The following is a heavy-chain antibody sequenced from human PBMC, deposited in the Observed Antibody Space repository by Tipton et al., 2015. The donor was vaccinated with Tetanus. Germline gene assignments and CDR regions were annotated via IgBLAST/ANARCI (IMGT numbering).Heavy chain of an antibody. D-gene: IGHD3-22*01. CDR3: ARYYYDSSGYYLYWYFDL. CDR2: IYYSGST. Sequence: TLSLTCTVSGGSISSYYWSWIRQPPGKGLEWIGYIYYSGSTNYNPSLKSRVTISVDTSKNQFSLKLSSVTAADTAVYYCARYYYDSSGYYLYWYFDLWGRGPLVTVSS. CDR1: GGSISSYY. J-gene: IGHJ2*01. V-gene: IGHV4-59*01.